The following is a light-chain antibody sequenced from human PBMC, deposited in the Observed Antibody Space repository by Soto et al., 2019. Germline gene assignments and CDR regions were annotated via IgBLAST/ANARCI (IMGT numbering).Light chain of an antibody. V-gene: IGKV1-5*01. CDR1: QSISSW. CDR2: DAS. CDR3: QQYNSYWT. Sequence: DIQMTQSPSTLSASVGDGVTIPCRASQSISSWLAWYQQKPGKAPKLLIYDASSLESGVPSRFSGSGSGTEFTLTISSLQPDDFATYYCQQYNSYWTFGQGTKVDIK. J-gene: IGKJ1*01.